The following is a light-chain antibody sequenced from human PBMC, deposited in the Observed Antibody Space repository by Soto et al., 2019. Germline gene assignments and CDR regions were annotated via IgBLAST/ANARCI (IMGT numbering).Light chain of an antibody. Sequence: QSVLTQPPSASGTPGQRVTISCSGSYSNIGSNTVNWYQHLPGTAPKLLIYSTDQRPSGVPDRFSGSKSGTSASLAISGLQSDDEADYYCAAWDDNLNGLVFGGGTQLIVL. CDR1: YSNIGSNT. J-gene: IGLJ7*01. CDR2: STD. CDR3: AAWDDNLNGLV. V-gene: IGLV1-44*01.